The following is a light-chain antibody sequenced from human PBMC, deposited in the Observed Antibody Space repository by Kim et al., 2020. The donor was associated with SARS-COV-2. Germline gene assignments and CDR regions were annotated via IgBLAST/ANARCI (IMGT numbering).Light chain of an antibody. V-gene: IGLV3-1*01. CDR1: RLAYKD. J-gene: IGLJ2*01. Sequence: VSPGQTASSTCSGDRLAYKDVFWYQQMPRQSPVLVIYQDTKRPSGIPERFSGSNSGNTATLTISGTQAMDDADYYCQVWDSTTAIFGGGTQLTVL. CDR3: QVWDSTTAI. CDR2: QDT.